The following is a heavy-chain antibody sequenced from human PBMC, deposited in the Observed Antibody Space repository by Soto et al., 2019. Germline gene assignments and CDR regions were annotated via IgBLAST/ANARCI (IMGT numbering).Heavy chain of an antibody. CDR1: GFTFSSYG. V-gene: IGHV3-33*01. Sequence: QVQLVESGGGVVQPGRSLRLSCAASGFTFSSYGMHWVRQAPGKGLEWVAVIWYDGSNKYYADSVKGRFTISRDNSKNTLCLQRNSLRAEDTAVYYCARDRGATSYYYYYYGMDVWGQGTTVTVSS. CDR3: ARDRGATSYYYYYYGMDV. CDR2: IWYDGSNK. D-gene: IGHD1-26*01. J-gene: IGHJ6*02.